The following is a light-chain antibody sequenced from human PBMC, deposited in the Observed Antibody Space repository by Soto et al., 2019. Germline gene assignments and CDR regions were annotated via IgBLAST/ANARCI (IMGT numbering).Light chain of an antibody. V-gene: IGKV3-15*01. CDR2: RAS. Sequence: IVVTQSPSTLSVSRGGRATLSSRASQNIYSNVAWYQQIPGQAPSLLIYRASTRATGIPARFSGSGSGTEFTLTISSLQSEDFTVYSCLQYHHLWAFGQGTKVDIK. CDR1: QNIYSN. J-gene: IGKJ1*01. CDR3: LQYHHLWA.